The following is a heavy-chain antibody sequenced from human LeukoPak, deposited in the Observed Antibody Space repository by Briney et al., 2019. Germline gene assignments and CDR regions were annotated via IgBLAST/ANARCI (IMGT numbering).Heavy chain of an antibody. J-gene: IGHJ5*02. Sequence: GESLKISCKGSGYTFTSYWIAWVRQMPGKGLEWMAIIYPGDSHTKYSPSFQGQVTISADKSISTAYLQWSSLKASDTAIYHCATRDDYGDYVWFGPWGQGTLVTVSS. V-gene: IGHV5-51*01. CDR3: ATRDDYGDYVWFGP. D-gene: IGHD4-17*01. CDR2: IYPGDSHT. CDR1: GYTFTSYW.